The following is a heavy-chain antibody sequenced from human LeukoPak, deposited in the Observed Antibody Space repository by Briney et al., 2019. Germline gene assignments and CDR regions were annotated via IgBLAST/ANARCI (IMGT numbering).Heavy chain of an antibody. CDR3: ARHPPRYRFDP. V-gene: IGHV4-34*01. CDR2: IYYSGST. D-gene: IGHD2-2*02. Sequence: SGTLSLTCAVSGGSFSGNYWSWIRQPPGKGLEWIGEIYYSGSTNYNPSLKSRVTISVDTSKNQFSLKLSSVTAADTAVYYCARHPPRYRFDPWGQGTLVTVSS. J-gene: IGHJ5*02. CDR1: GGSFSGNY.